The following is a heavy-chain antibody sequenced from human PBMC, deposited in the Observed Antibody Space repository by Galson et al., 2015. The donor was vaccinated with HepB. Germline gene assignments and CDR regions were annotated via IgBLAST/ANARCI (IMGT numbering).Heavy chain of an antibody. CDR3: ARDLGEIAVAAIFFDF. CDR2: ISAYNGNK. D-gene: IGHD6-19*01. J-gene: IGHJ4*02. CDR1: GYIFTDFG. Sequence: SVKVSCKASGYIFTDFGISWVRQAPGQGLEWLGWISAYNGNKKYAQKLQGRVTMTTDTSTSTAYMELRSLRSDDTAVYYCARDLGEIAVAAIFFDFWGQGTLVAVSS. V-gene: IGHV1-18*04.